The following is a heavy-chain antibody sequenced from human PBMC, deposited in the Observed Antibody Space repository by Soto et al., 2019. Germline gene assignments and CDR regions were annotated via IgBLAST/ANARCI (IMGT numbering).Heavy chain of an antibody. D-gene: IGHD1-26*01. J-gene: IGHJ4*02. CDR2: ISGSGGST. CDR1: GFTFSSYA. V-gene: IGHV3-23*01. Sequence: GGSLRLSCAASGFTFSSYAMTWVRQAPGKGLEWVSAISGSGGSTYYADSVKGQFTISRDNSKNTLYLQMNSLRAEDTAVYYCAKGLYSGSYFDYWGQGTLVTVS. CDR3: AKGLYSGSYFDY.